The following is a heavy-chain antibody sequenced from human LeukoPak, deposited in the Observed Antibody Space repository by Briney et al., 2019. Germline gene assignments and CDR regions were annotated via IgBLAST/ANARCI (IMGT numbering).Heavy chain of an antibody. CDR2: ISAYSTYNGNT. J-gene: IGHJ4*02. Sequence: ALVKVSCKASGYTFTSYGISWVRQAPGQGPEWMGWISAYSTYNGNTNYAQKFQGRVTITTDTSTSTAYMELRSLRSDDTAVYYCARDSGRFGDSTRPSALDHWGQGTLVIVSS. CDR3: ARDSGRFGDSTRPSALDH. CDR1: GYTFTSYG. V-gene: IGHV1-18*01. D-gene: IGHD4-17*01.